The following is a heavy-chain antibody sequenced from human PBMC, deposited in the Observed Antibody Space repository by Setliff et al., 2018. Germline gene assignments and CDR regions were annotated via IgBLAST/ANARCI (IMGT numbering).Heavy chain of an antibody. CDR2: ISGSGGST. CDR1: GFTFSSYA. Sequence: PGGSLRLSCVASGFTFSSYAMSWVRQAPGKGLEWVSAISGSGGSTYYADSVKGRFTISRDNSKNTLYLQMNSLRVEDTAVYYCANDVRGGVYEIWGQGTMVTVSS. V-gene: IGHV3-23*01. CDR3: ANDVRGGVYEI. J-gene: IGHJ3*02. D-gene: IGHD3-16*01.